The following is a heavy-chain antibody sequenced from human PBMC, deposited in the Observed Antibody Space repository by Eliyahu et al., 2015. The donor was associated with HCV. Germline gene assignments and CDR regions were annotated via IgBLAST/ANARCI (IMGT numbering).Heavy chain of an antibody. Sequence: QVQLVQSGAEVKEPGASVKVPCTASGXSFXSXXFHWVRQAPGQGLEWMGIINPTGGTTVYSQKLQGRVTMTRDTSTSTVYMVLNSLRSEDTAVYYCARSEPTSYSSSWLTSPTRYYFDYWGQGTPVTVSS. D-gene: IGHD6-13*01. J-gene: IGHJ4*02. CDR1: GXSFXSXX. CDR2: INPTGGTT. V-gene: IGHV1-46*01. CDR3: ARSEPTSYSSSWLTSPTRYYFDY.